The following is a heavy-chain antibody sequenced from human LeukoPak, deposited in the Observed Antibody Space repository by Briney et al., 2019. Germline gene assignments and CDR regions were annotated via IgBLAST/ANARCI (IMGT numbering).Heavy chain of an antibody. D-gene: IGHD3-3*01. CDR3: VRALNIRFLEWSHHDAFDI. J-gene: IGHJ3*02. CDR1: DDSISEYF. CDR2: IYTSGST. V-gene: IGHV4-4*07. Sequence: KPSETLSLTCSVSDDSISEYFWTWIRQPAGKGLEWIERIYTSGSTNYNPSLKSRVTMSVDTSKNQFSLKLSSVTAADTAVYYCVRALNIRFLEWSHHDAFDIWGQGTMVTVSS.